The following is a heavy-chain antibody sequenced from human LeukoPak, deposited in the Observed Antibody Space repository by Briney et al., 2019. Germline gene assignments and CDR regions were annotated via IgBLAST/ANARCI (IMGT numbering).Heavy chain of an antibody. CDR1: GFTFSSYW. D-gene: IGHD6-6*01. J-gene: IGHJ6*02. CDR2: IKQDGSEK. Sequence: GGSLRLSCAASGFTFSSYWMSWVRQAPGKGLEWVANIKQDGSEKYYVDSVKGRFTISRDNAKNSLYLQMNSLRAEDTAVYNCARGTPSSSDSYYGMDVWGQGTTVTVSS. V-gene: IGHV3-7*01. CDR3: ARGTPSSSDSYYGMDV.